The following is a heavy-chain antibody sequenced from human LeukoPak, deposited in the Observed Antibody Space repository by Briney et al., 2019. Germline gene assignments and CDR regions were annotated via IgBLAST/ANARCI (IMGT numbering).Heavy chain of an antibody. V-gene: IGHV1-46*01. Sequence: SVKVSCKASGYTFTSYYMHWVRQAPGQGLEWMGIINPSGGSTSYAQKFQGRVTMTRDTSTSTVYMELSSLRSEDTAVYYCAREIAPATRYYYYYYGMDVWGQGTTVTVSS. D-gene: IGHD2-15*01. CDR3: AREIAPATRYYYYYYGMDV. J-gene: IGHJ6*02. CDR2: INPSGGST. CDR1: GYTFTSYY.